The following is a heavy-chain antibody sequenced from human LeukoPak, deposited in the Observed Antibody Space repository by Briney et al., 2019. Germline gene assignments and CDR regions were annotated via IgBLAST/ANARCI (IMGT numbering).Heavy chain of an antibody. CDR1: GGSFSGYY. D-gene: IGHD6-13*01. J-gene: IGHJ4*02. CDR3: ARGRGTASH. Sequence: PSETLSLTCAVYGGSFSGYYWSWIRQPPGKGLEWIGEINHSGSTNYNPSLKSRVTISVDTSKNQFSLKLSSVTAADTAVYYCARGRGTASHWGQGTLVTVSS. CDR2: INHSGST. V-gene: IGHV4-34*01.